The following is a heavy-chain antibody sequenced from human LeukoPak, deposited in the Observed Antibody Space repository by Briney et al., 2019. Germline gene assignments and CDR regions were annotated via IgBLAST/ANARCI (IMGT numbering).Heavy chain of an antibody. CDR1: GASISGYY. Sequence: SETLSLTCTVSGASISGYYWSWIRQPPGKGLEWIGYMHSTGSTNQNPSLKSRVTMSVDASKNQFSLKLTSVTAADTAVYYCARYYCPGDICAGFDYWGLGTLVTVST. CDR3: ARYYCPGDICAGFDY. D-gene: IGHD2-8*02. J-gene: IGHJ4*02. CDR2: MHSTGST. V-gene: IGHV4-59*01.